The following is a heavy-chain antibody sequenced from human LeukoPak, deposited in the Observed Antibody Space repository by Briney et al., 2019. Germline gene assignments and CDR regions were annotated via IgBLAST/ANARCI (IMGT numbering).Heavy chain of an antibody. V-gene: IGHV3-11*06. Sequence: GGSLRLSCAASGFTFSDYYMSWIRQAPGKGLEWVSYISSSSSYTNYADSVKGRFTISRDNAKNSLYLQTNSLRAEDTAVYYCARGGYDFWSSWGQGTLVTVSS. CDR3: ARGGYDFWSS. CDR1: GFTFSDYY. D-gene: IGHD3-3*01. CDR2: ISSSSSYT. J-gene: IGHJ5*02.